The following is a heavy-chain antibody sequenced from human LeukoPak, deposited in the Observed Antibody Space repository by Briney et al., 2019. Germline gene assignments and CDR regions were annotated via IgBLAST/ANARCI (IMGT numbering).Heavy chain of an antibody. D-gene: IGHD3-22*01. CDR3: AREGSYYYDSSGFGLGFLEYYFDY. J-gene: IGHJ4*02. Sequence: GRSLRLSCAASGVTFSSYAMHWVRQAPGKGLEWVAVISYDGSNKYYADSVKGRFTISRDNSKNTLYLQMNSLRAEDTAVYYCAREGSYYYDSSGFGLGFLEYYFDYWGQGTLVTVSS. CDR2: ISYDGSNK. V-gene: IGHV3-30-3*01. CDR1: GVTFSSYA.